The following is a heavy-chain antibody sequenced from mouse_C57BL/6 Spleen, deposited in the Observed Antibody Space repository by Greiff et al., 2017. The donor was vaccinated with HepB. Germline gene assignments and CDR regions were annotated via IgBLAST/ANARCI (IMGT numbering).Heavy chain of an antibody. CDR3: ARKGLGAMDY. D-gene: IGHD4-1*01. V-gene: IGHV1-76*01. CDR1: GYTFTDYY. CDR2: IYPGSGNT. J-gene: IGHJ4*01. Sequence: QVHVKQSGAELVRPGASVKLSCEASGYTFTDYYINWVKQRPGQGLEWIARIYPGSGNTYYNEKFKGKATLTAEKSSSTAYMQLSSLTSEDSAVYFCARKGLGAMDYWGQGTSVTVSS.